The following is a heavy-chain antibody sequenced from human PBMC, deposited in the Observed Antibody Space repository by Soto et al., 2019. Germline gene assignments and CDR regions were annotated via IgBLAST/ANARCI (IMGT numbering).Heavy chain of an antibody. CDR3: ARESEDLTSNFDC. CDR2: ISSTTNYI. J-gene: IGHJ4*02. CDR1: GFTFTRYS. V-gene: IGHV3-21*01. Sequence: GGSLRLSCAASGFTFTRYSMNWVRQAPGKGLEWVSSISSTTNYIYYADSMKGRFTVSRDNAKNSVYLEMNSLSAEDTALYYCARESEDLTSNFDCWGQGALVTVSS.